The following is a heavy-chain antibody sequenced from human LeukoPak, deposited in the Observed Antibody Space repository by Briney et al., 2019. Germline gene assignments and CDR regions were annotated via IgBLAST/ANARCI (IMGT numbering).Heavy chain of an antibody. V-gene: IGHV5-51*01. CDR1: GYSFTSYW. Sequence: GESLKISCKASGYSFTSYWIGWVRQMPGKGLGWMGSIYPGDSDTRYSPFFQGQVTISADESISTAYLQWSSLKASDTAMYYCARGLSGYYWAFDIWGQGTMVTVSS. J-gene: IGHJ3*02. CDR2: IYPGDSDT. D-gene: IGHD3-22*01. CDR3: ARGLSGYYWAFDI.